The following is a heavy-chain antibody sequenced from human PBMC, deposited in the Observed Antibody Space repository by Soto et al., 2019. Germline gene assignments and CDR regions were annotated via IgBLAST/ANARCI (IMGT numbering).Heavy chain of an antibody. CDR3: ARGRIVASIHDAFEI. Sequence: QGQLLQSGDEVKTPGASVRVSCRASGYPFTSYGISWVRQAPGRGLEWVAWISAYNGNRDIAQKFQGRVTMTLETSTGTAHMELGDLTSADTAVYYCARGRIVASIHDAFEIWGQGTNVTVSS. V-gene: IGHV1-18*01. CDR1: GYPFTSYG. D-gene: IGHD5-12*01. J-gene: IGHJ3*02. CDR2: ISAYNGNR.